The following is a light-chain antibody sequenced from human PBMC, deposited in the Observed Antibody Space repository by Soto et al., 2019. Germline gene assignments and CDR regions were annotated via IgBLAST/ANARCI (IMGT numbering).Light chain of an antibody. CDR3: SSYSGSSATV. V-gene: IGLV2-14*01. J-gene: IGLJ2*01. CDR2: DVS. Sequence: QSVLTQPASVSGSPGQSITISCTGTSSDVGGYNYVSWYQQHPGKAPKLMIYDVSSRPSGISNRFSGSKSGNTASLTISGLLAEDEAAYYCSSYSGSSATVFGGGTKVTVL. CDR1: SSDVGGYNY.